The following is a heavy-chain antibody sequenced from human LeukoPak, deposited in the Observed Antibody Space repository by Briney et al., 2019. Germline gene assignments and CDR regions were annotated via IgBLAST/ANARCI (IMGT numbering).Heavy chain of an antibody. Sequence: GGSLRLSCAASGFTFSSYAMHWVRQAPGKGLEWVAVISYDGSNRYYADSVKGRFTISRDNSKNTLYLQMNSLRAEDTAVYYCATRSGRNAFDIWGQGTMVTVSS. D-gene: IGHD6-19*01. CDR3: ATRSGRNAFDI. J-gene: IGHJ3*02. CDR1: GFTFSSYA. V-gene: IGHV3-30-3*01. CDR2: ISYDGSNR.